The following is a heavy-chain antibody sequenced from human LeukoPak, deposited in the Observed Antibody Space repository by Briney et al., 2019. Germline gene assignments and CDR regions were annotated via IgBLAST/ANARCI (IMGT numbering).Heavy chain of an antibody. CDR2: INPDSGGT. D-gene: IGHD4-17*01. J-gene: IGHJ6*02. CDR1: GYTFTGYY. V-gene: IGHV1-2*02. Sequence: ASVKVSCKTSGYTFTGYYIHWVRQAPGQGLEWMGWINPDSGGTNSAQKLQGRVTMTRDTSINTAYMELSRLRSDDTAVYYCARGHDYGDYEGYYYGMDVWGQGTTVTVSS. CDR3: ARGHDYGDYEGYYYGMDV.